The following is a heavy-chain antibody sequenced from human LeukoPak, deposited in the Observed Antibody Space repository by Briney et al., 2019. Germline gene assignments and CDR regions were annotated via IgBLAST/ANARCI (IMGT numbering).Heavy chain of an antibody. V-gene: IGHV1-2*04. Sequence: ASVKVSCKASGYTFTGYYMHWVRQAPGQGLEWMGWINPNSGGTNYAQKFQGWVTMTRDTSISTAYMELSRLRSDDTAVYYCARDRGSSWYYYGMDVWGQGTTVTVYS. CDR3: ARDRGSSWYYYGMDV. D-gene: IGHD6-13*01. CDR2: INPNSGGT. J-gene: IGHJ6*02. CDR1: GYTFTGYY.